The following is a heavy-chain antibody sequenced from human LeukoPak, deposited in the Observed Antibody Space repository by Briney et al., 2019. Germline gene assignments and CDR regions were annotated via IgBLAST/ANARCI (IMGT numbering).Heavy chain of an antibody. Sequence: ASVKVSCKASGGTFSSYAISWVRQAPGQGLEWMGRIIPIFGTANYAQKFQGRVTITTDESTGTAYMELSSLRSEDTAVYYCPRDKEMPTITGKKYYFDYWGQGTLVTVSS. D-gene: IGHD5-24*01. CDR2: IIPIFGTA. CDR3: PRDKEMPTITGKKYYFDY. J-gene: IGHJ4*02. V-gene: IGHV1-69*05. CDR1: GGTFSSYA.